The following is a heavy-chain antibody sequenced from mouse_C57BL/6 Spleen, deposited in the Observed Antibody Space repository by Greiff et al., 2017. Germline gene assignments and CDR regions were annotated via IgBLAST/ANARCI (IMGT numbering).Heavy chain of an antibody. J-gene: IGHJ2*01. CDR3: ARGKNYYSSNYFDY. Sequence: VQLQQSGPELVKPGASVKISCTASGYAFSSSWMNWVKQRPGTGLEWIGRIYPGDGDTNYNGKFKGKATLTADKSSSTAYMQLLSLTSEDSAVYFCARGKNYYSSNYFDYWGQGTTLTVSS. D-gene: IGHD1-1*01. V-gene: IGHV1-82*01. CDR2: IYPGDGDT. CDR1: GYAFSSSW.